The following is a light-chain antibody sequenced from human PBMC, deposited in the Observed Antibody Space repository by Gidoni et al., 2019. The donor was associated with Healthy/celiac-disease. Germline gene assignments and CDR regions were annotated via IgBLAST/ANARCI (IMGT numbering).Light chain of an antibody. CDR3: QQRSNWPPLT. V-gene: IGKV3-11*01. CDR2: DAS. Sequence: EIVLTQSTATLSLSPGERANLARRASQSVSSYLAWYQQKPGQAPRLLIYDASNRATGIPARFSGSGSGTDFTLTISSLEPEDFAVYYCQQRSNWPPLTFGGGTKVEIK. CDR1: QSVSSY. J-gene: IGKJ4*01.